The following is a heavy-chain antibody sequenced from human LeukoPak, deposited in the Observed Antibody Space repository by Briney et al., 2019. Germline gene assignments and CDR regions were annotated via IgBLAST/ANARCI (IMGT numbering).Heavy chain of an antibody. J-gene: IGHJ6*02. CDR1: GYTFTSYG. CDR3: ARAARTVSGLDV. Sequence: ASVKVSCKASGYTFTSYGISWVRQAPGQGLEWMGWMNPHSGGTNYAQKFRARVTMTTDTTINTAYLELTGLTSDDTALYYCARAARTVSGLDVWGQGTTVTVSS. D-gene: IGHD2-2*01. CDR2: MNPHSGGT. V-gene: IGHV1-2*02.